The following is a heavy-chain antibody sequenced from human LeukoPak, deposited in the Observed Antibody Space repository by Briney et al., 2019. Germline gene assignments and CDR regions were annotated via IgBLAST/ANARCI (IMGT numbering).Heavy chain of an antibody. CDR1: GFTFSDYD. CDR3: ARVAKERVGGVYYFDY. D-gene: IGHD1-1*01. V-gene: IGHV3-13*01. CDR2: IGTAGDT. Sequence: PGGSLRLSCAASGFTFSDYDMHRVRQATGKGLEWVSAIGTAGDTYYTGSVKGRFTISRENAKNSLYLQMNSLRAGDTAVYYCARVAKERVGGVYYFDYWGQGTLVTVSS. J-gene: IGHJ4*02.